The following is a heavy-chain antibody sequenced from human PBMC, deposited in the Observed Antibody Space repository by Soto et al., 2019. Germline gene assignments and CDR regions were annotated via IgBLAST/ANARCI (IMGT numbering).Heavy chain of an antibody. CDR1: GFTFSSYG. CDR2: TWYDGSNK. V-gene: IGHV3-33*01. D-gene: IGHD3-10*01. CDR3: ARDLLWFGELEEYGMDV. J-gene: IGHJ6*02. Sequence: GGSLRLSCAASGFTFSSYGMHWVRQAPGKGLEWVAVTWYDGSNKYYADSVKGRFTISRDNSKNTLYLQMNSLRAEDTAVYYCARDLLWFGELEEYGMDVWGQGTTVTVSS.